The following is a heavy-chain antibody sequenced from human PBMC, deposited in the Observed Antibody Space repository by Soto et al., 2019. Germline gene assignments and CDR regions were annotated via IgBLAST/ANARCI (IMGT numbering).Heavy chain of an antibody. J-gene: IGHJ5*02. D-gene: IGHD3-3*02. Sequence: QLQLQESGPGLVKPSETLSLTCTVSGGSISSSSYYWGWIRQPPGKGLEWIGSIYYSGSTYYNPSLKSRVTLSVDTSKTQFSLKLRSVTAADTAVYYCARLAPRTWFDPWGQGTLVTVSS. V-gene: IGHV4-39*01. CDR1: GGSISSSSYY. CDR3: ARLAPRTWFDP. CDR2: IYYSGST.